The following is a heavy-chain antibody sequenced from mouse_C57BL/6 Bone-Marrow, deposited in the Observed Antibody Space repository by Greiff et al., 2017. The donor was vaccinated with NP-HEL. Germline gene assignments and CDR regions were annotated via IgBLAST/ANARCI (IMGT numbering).Heavy chain of an antibody. CDR1: GYSITSGYY. J-gene: IGHJ2*01. CDR2: ISYDGSN. D-gene: IGHD2-4*01. Sequence: EVQRVESGPGLVKPSQSLSLTCSVTGYSITSGYYWNWIRQFPGNKLEWMGYISYDGSNNYNPSLKNRISITRDTSKNQFFLKLNSVTTEDTATYYCARDGLYYDYDDVRFDYWGQGTTLTVSS. CDR3: ARDGLYYDYDDVRFDY. V-gene: IGHV3-6*01.